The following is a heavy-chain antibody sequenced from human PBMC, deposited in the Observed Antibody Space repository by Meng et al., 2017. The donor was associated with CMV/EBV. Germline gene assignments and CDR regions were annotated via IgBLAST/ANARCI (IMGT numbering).Heavy chain of an antibody. CDR1: GGSISSYN. CDR3: ARGPEVDYGDYVGLDY. D-gene: IGHD4-17*01. CDR2: IYTSGST. V-gene: IGHV4-4*07. Sequence: RLQGPGPGLVRPSETLSLTCHVSGGSISSYNWSWIRQPAGKGLEWIGRIYTSGSTNYNPSLKSRVTMSVDTSKNQFSLKLSSVTAADTAVYYCARGPEVDYGDYVGLDYWGQGTLVTVSS. J-gene: IGHJ4*02.